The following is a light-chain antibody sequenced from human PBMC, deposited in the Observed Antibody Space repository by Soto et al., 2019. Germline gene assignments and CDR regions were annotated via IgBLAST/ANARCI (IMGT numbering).Light chain of an antibody. CDR2: EVT. CDR1: SSDVGGYNY. Sequence: QSALTQPPSASGSPGQSVTISCTGTSSDVGGYNYVSWYQQHPGKAPRLMVYEVTKRPSGVPARFSGSKSGNTASLTVSGLQAEDEDDYYCSSHAGINNVVFGGGTKLTVL. V-gene: IGLV2-8*01. CDR3: SSHAGINNVV. J-gene: IGLJ3*02.